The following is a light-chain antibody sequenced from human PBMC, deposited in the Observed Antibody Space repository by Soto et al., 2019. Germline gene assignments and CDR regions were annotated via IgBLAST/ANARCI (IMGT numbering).Light chain of an antibody. CDR1: QSVSSW. CDR3: RQYNSAWT. CDR2: TAS. J-gene: IGKJ1*01. V-gene: IGKV1-5*03. Sequence: DIQMTQSPSTLSASVGDRVTITCRASQSVSSWLAWYQQKPGKAPNLLIYTASSLESGVPSRFSGSGSGTEFTLTISSLQPDDFATYYCRQYNSAWTFGQGTTVEIK.